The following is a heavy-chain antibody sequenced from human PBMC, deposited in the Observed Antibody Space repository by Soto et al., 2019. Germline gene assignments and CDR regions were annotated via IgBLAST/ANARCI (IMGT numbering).Heavy chain of an antibody. CDR2: IYYSGST. CDR1: GGSISSYY. Sequence: PSETLSLTCTVSGGSISSYYWSWIRQPPGKGLEWIGYIYYSGSTNYNPSLKSRVTISVDTSKNQFSLKLSSVTAADTAVYYCSCFFGICDLMAVRSQGTTVTVS. D-gene: IGHD3-16*01. CDR3: SCFFGICDLMAV. J-gene: IGHJ6*02. V-gene: IGHV4-59*01.